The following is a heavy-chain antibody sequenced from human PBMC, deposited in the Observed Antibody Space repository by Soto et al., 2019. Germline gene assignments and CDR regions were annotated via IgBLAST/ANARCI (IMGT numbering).Heavy chain of an antibody. D-gene: IGHD3-22*01. Sequence: GGSLRLSCAASGSTFSSYAMHWVRQAPGKGLEWVAVISYDGSNKYYADSVKGRFTISRDNSKNTLYLQMNSLRAEDTAVYYCARTTYYYDSSGVREGYFDIWGQGTMVTVSS. CDR2: ISYDGSNK. CDR3: ARTTYYYDSSGVREGYFDI. CDR1: GSTFSSYA. V-gene: IGHV3-30-3*01. J-gene: IGHJ3*02.